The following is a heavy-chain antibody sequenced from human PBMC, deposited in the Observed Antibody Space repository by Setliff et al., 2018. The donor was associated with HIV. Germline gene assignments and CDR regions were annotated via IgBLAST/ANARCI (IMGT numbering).Heavy chain of an antibody. CDR2: ISWDGGTT. Sequence: GGSLRLSCAASGFSFHDYTMQWVRQVPGKGLEWVSLISWDGGTTYYADSLRGRFTVSRDNSNHSLFLQMNSLRPEDTALYYCARSTYYFDSSGYKAYYFDYWGQGTQVTSPQ. D-gene: IGHD3-22*01. CDR1: GFSFHDYT. J-gene: IGHJ4*02. CDR3: ARSTYYFDSSGYKAYYFDY. V-gene: IGHV3-43*01.